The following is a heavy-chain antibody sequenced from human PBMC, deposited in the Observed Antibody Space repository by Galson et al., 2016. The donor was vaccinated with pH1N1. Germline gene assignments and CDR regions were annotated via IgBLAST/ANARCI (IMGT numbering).Heavy chain of an antibody. Sequence: SVKVSCKASGYTFTTSYIHWVRQAPGEGPEWMGVIDPSNGGTTYAQKFQARVTMTRVTSTSTVYLDLSRLRSEDTSVFYCTRDLGRRREFWGQGTLVTVSS. CDR1: GYTFTTSY. CDR3: TRDLGRRREF. J-gene: IGHJ4*02. D-gene: IGHD1-26*01. V-gene: IGHV1-46*01. CDR2: IDPSNGGT.